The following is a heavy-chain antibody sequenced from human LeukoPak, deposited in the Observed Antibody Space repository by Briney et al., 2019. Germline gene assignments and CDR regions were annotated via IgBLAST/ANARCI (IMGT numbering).Heavy chain of an antibody. CDR2: ISSSSSYI. V-gene: IGHV3-21*01. CDR3: ARDPPGYCSSTSCDPYFDY. D-gene: IGHD2-2*01. CDR1: GFTFSSYS. Sequence: GGSLRLSCAASGFTFSSYSMNWVRQAPGKGLEWVSSISSSSSYIYYADSVKGRFTISRDNAKNSLYLQMNSLRAEDTAVYYCARDPPGYCSSTSCDPYFDYWGQGTLVTVSS. J-gene: IGHJ4*02.